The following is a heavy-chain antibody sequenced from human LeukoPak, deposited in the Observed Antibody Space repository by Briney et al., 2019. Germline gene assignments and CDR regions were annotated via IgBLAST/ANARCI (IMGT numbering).Heavy chain of an antibody. V-gene: IGHV1-69*13. CDR1: GGTFSSYA. Sequence: ASVKVSCKASGGTFSSYAISWVRQAPGQGLEWMGGIIPIFGTANYAQKFQGRVTITADESTSTAYMELSSLRSEDTAVYYCATTGNGNHHYFDYWGQGTLVTVSS. CDR2: IIPIFGTA. J-gene: IGHJ4*02. D-gene: IGHD1-1*01. CDR3: ATTGNGNHHYFDY.